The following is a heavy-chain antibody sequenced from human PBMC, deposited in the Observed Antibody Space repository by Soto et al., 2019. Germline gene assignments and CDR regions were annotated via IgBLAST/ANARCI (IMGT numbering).Heavy chain of an antibody. CDR1: GFTFSSYA. CDR2: ISGSGGST. V-gene: IGHV3-23*01. D-gene: IGHD4-17*01. Sequence: GESLKISCAASGFTFSSYAMSWVRQAPGKGLEWVSAISGSGGSTYYADSVKGRFTISRDNSKNTLYLQMNSLRAEDTAVYYCAKTPTVVISPYYGMDVWGQGTTVTVSS. CDR3: AKTPTVVISPYYGMDV. J-gene: IGHJ6*02.